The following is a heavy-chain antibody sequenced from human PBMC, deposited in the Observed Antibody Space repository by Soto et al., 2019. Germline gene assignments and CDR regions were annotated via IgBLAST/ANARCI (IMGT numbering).Heavy chain of an antibody. D-gene: IGHD3-22*01. CDR1: GFTFSGSG. CDR3: AKDRYYDSSGSLGGFDP. CDR2: VSYDGNYK. Sequence: PGGSLRLSCAASGFTFSGSGMHWVRQAPGKGLEWVAVVSYDGNYKFYTDSVKGRFTISKDNSKSTVYLQMNSLRVDDSAFYYCAKDRYYDSSGSLGGFDPWGQGTLVTVSS. V-gene: IGHV3-30*18. J-gene: IGHJ5*02.